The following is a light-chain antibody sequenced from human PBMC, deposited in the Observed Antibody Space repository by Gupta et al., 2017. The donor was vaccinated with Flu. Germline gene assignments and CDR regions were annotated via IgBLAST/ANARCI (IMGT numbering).Light chain of an antibody. CDR3: AAGDDSRNGWV. J-gene: IGLJ3*02. CDR2: NNN. CDR1: SSTVGSNN. V-gene: IGLV1-44*01. Sequence: RATISCSGTSSTVGSNNLYWYQQAPEPAPNLLIYNNNQRRSGVPARFSGSKSGTSASLAISGLQAEDEADYYCAAGDDSRNGWVFGGGTKLTVL.